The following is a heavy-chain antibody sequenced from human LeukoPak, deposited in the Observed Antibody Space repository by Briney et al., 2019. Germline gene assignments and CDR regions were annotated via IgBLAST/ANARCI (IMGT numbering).Heavy chain of an antibody. D-gene: IGHD2-15*01. V-gene: IGHV3-21*01. J-gene: IGHJ4*02. CDR1: GFTFSPYS. Sequence: GGSLRLSCAASGFTFSPYSMNWVRQAPGKGLEWVSSLSGRSTYIYYADSVRGRFTISRDNAKNSLYLQMNSLRAEDTAVYYCARVGAAYSVDYWGQGTLVTVSS. CDR3: ARVGAAYSVDY. CDR2: LSGRSTYI.